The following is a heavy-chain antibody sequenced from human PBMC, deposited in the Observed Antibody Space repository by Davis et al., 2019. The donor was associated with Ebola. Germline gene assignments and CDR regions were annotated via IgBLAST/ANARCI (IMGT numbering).Heavy chain of an antibody. J-gene: IGHJ6*02. CDR3: VRGWGRSGLDV. D-gene: IGHD3-16*01. CDR2: TYYTSKWHN. Sequence: HSQTPSLTCSISGDSVFGTNGAWNWIRQSPSRGLEWLGRTYYTSKWHNDYGESVKSRITINPDTSKNQLSLQLNSVTPEDTAVYYCVRGWGRSGLDVWGQGTTVTVSS. CDR1: GDSVFGTNGA. V-gene: IGHV6-1*01.